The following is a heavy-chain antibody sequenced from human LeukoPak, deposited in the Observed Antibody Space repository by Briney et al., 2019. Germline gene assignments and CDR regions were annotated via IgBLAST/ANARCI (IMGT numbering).Heavy chain of an antibody. CDR3: AKTTAGHSSGRDPGWPVDY. CDR2: ISGSGGST. CDR1: GFTFGSYA. D-gene: IGHD6-19*01. J-gene: IGHJ4*02. V-gene: IGHV3-23*01. Sequence: GGSLRLSCAASGFTFGSYAMTWVRQAPGKGLEWVSHISGSGGSTYHADSVKGRFTISRDNSKNTEYLQMNSLRAEDTAVYYCAKTTAGHSSGRDPGWPVDYWGQGTLVTVSS.